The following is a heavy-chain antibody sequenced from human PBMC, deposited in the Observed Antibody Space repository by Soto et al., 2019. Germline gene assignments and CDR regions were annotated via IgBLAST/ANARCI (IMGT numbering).Heavy chain of an antibody. Sequence: ASVKVSCKXSGYTFTSYGISWVRQAPGQGLEWMGWISAYNGNTNYAQKLQGRVTMTTDTSTSTAYMELRSLRSDDTAVYYCARIIFQAAAHKYYFDYWGQGTLVTVSS. CDR2: ISAYNGNT. V-gene: IGHV1-18*04. J-gene: IGHJ4*02. D-gene: IGHD6-13*01. CDR1: GYTFTSYG. CDR3: ARIIFQAAAHKYYFDY.